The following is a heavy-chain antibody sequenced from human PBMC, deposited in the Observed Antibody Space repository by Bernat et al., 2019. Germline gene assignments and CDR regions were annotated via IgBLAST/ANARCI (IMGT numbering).Heavy chain of an antibody. D-gene: IGHD3-3*01. CDR3: AKAGYDFWSGYYDYYYGMDV. V-gene: IGHV3-30*18. J-gene: IGHJ6*02. Sequence: QVQLVESGGGVVQPGRSLRLSCAASGFTFSSYGMHWVRQAPGKGLEWVAVISYDGSNKYYADSVKGRFTISRDNSKNTLYLQMNSLRAEDTAVYYCAKAGYDFWSGYYDYYYGMDVWGPGTTVTVSS. CDR1: GFTFSSYG. CDR2: ISYDGSNK.